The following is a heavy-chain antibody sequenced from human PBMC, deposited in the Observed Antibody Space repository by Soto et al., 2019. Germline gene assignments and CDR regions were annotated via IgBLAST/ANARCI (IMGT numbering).Heavy chain of an antibody. CDR2: ISSSSSYI. CDR1: GFTFSSYS. CDR3: ARVLLVVAPDDGMDV. D-gene: IGHD2-2*01. V-gene: IGHV3-21*01. Sequence: GGSLRLSCAASGFTFSSYSMNWVRQAPGKGLEWVSSISSSSSYIYYADSVKGRFTISRDNAKNSLYLQMNSLRAEGTAVYYCARVLLVVAPDDGMDVWGKGTTVTVSS. J-gene: IGHJ6*04.